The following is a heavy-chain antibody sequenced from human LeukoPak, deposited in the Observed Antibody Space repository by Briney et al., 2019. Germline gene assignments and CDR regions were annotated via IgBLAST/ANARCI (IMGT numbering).Heavy chain of an antibody. D-gene: IGHD2-15*01. Sequence: GGSLRLSCAASGFTVSSNCMSWVRQAPGKGLEWVSPISAGGGSTYYADSVKGRFTLSRDNSKNTLYLQVSSLRAEDTADYYCARTVVATTLNTLDMWGHGTMVTVSS. V-gene: IGHV3-23*01. CDR2: ISAGGGST. J-gene: IGHJ3*02. CDR1: GFTVSSNC. CDR3: ARTVVATTLNTLDM.